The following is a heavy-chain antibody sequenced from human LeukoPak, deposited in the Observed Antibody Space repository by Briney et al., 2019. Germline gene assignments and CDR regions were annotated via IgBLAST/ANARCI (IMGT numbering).Heavy chain of an antibody. V-gene: IGHV3-48*03. CDR2: ISSSGSTI. CDR3: ARGNYDILTGYLPFS. CDR1: GFTFSSYE. J-gene: IGHJ5*02. Sequence: PGGSLRLSCAASGFTFSSYEMNWVRQAPGKGLEWVSYISSSGSTIYYADSVKGRFTISRDNAKNSLYLQMNSLRAEDTAVYYCARGNYDILTGYLPFSWGQGTLVTVSS. D-gene: IGHD3-9*01.